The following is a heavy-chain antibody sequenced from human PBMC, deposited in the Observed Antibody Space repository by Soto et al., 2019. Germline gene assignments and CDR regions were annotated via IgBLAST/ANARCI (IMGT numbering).Heavy chain of an antibody. CDR1: GYIFTSNW. CDR2: INPADSDI. Sequence: ESLKICCESSGYIFTSNWIGWVRQMPGKSVGWMGIINPADSDIKYSPSFQGQVTISADKSISTVYLQWSSLQASDTAMYYCARHSNEKKGWTIGGLDYWGQGTLVTVSS. D-gene: IGHD2-8*01. V-gene: IGHV5-51*01. CDR3: ARHSNEKKGWTIGGLDY. J-gene: IGHJ4*02.